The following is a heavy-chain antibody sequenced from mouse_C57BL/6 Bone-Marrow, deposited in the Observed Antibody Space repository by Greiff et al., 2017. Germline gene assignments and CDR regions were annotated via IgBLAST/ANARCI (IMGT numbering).Heavy chain of an antibody. Sequence: QVQLQQPGAELVMPGASVKLSCKASGYTFTSYWMHWVKQRPGQGLEWIGEIDPSDSYTNYNQKFKGKSTLTVDKSSSTAYMQLSSLTSEDSAVYDCASDWGDGSSWGDWYFDVWGTGTTVTVSS. CDR1: GYTFTSYW. CDR2: IDPSDSYT. D-gene: IGHD1-1*01. CDR3: ASDWGDGSSWGDWYFDV. J-gene: IGHJ1*03. V-gene: IGHV1-69*01.